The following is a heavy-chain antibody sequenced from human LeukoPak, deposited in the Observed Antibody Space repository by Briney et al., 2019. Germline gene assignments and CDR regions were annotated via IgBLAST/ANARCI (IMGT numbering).Heavy chain of an antibody. Sequence: GGSLRLSCAASGFTFSSYSMNWVRQAPGKGLEWVSSISSSSSYIYYADSVKGRFTISRDNAKNSLYLQMNSLRAEDTAVYYCARYELTTVPIGYWGQGTLVTVSS. D-gene: IGHD1-1*01. CDR1: GFTFSSYS. J-gene: IGHJ4*02. CDR3: ARYELTTVPIGY. V-gene: IGHV3-21*01. CDR2: ISSSSSYI.